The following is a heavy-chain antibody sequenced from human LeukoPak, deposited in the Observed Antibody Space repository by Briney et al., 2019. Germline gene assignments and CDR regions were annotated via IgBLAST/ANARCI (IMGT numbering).Heavy chain of an antibody. V-gene: IGHV4-34*01. CDR1: GGSFSGYY. CDR2: INHSGST. D-gene: IGHD3-3*01. Sequence: SETLSLTCAVYGGSFSGYYWSWIRQPPGKGLEWIGEINHSGSTNYNPSLKSRVTISVDTSKNQFSLKLSSVTAADTAVYYCARVSWYYDFWSSYYMDVWGKGTTVTVSS. CDR3: ARVSWYYDFWSSYYMDV. J-gene: IGHJ6*03.